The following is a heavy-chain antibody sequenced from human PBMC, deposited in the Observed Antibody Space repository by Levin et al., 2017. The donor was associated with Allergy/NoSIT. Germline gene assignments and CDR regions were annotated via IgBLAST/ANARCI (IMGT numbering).Heavy chain of an antibody. V-gene: IGHV4-34*01. CDR1: GGSFSGYY. Sequence: TTSATLSLTCAVYGGSFSGYYWSWIRQPPGKGLEWIGEINHSGSTNYNPSLKSRVSISVDTSKNQFSLKLSSVTAADTAVYYCARRPWIRTTVTTILWGQGTLVSVSS. CDR3: ARRPWIRTTVTTIL. CDR2: INHSGST. J-gene: IGHJ4*02. D-gene: IGHD4-17*01.